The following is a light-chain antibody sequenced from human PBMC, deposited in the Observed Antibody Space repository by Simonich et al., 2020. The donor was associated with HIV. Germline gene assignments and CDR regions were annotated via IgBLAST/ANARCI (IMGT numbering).Light chain of an antibody. J-gene: IGKJ2*01. CDR2: WAS. CDR3: QQYYDTPYT. V-gene: IGKV4-1*01. CDR1: QSVLYSSNNKNN. Sequence: DIVLTQSPDSLAVSLGERATINCKSSQSVLYSSNNKNNLAWYKLKPGQPPKLLVYWASIRESGVPERFSGSGSGTDFTLTISSLQAEDVAVYYCQQYYDTPYTFGQGTKLEIK.